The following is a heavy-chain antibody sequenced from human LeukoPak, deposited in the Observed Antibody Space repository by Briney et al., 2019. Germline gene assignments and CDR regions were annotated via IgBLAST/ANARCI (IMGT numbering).Heavy chain of an antibody. D-gene: IGHD6-13*01. CDR3: ARRPSSCAPWFDP. CDR2: IIPILGIA. Sequence: SVKVSCKASGGTFSSYAISWVRQAPGQGLEWMGRIIPILGIANYAQKFQGRVTITADKSTSTAYMELSSLRSEDTAVYYCARRPSSCAPWFDPWGQGTLVTVSS. CDR1: GGTFSSYA. V-gene: IGHV1-69*04. J-gene: IGHJ5*02.